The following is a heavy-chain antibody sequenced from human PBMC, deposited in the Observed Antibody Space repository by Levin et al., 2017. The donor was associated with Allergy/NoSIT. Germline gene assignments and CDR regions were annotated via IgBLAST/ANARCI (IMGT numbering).Heavy chain of an antibody. CDR1: GFPFRNYG. CDR3: AKDFHDYGGNSPYDF. CDR2: IAYDRSKT. Sequence: GESLKISCVVSGFPFRNYGMHWVRQAPGKGLQWVANIAYDRSKTYYADSVKGRFTISRDNSKNTLYLQMNSLRGEDTAVYYCAKDFHDYGGNSPYDFWGQGTLVIVSP. V-gene: IGHV3-30*18. J-gene: IGHJ4*02. D-gene: IGHD4-23*01.